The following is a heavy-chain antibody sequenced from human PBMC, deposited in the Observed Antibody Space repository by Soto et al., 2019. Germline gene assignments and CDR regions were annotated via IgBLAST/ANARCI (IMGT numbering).Heavy chain of an antibody. V-gene: IGHV1-69*01. D-gene: IGHD3-10*01. J-gene: IGHJ3*02. CDR2: IIPIFGTA. CDR1: GGTFSSYA. CDR3: ARGRSYFGIRYDSGTQRPDAFDI. Sequence: QVQLVQSGAEVKKPGSSVKVSCKASGGTFSSYAISWVRQAPGQGLEWMGGIIPIFGTANYAQKFQGRVTITADESKSTAYIELSSLRSEDTAVYYCARGRSYFGIRYDSGTQRPDAFDIWGKGTMVTVSS.